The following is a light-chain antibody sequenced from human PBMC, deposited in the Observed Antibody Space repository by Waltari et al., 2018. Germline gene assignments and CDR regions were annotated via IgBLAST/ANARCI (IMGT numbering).Light chain of an antibody. CDR2: GAS. CDR3: QQAITFPS. V-gene: IGKV1-12*02. Sequence: DIQMTQSPSIVSAFVGERLAITCRASQAIGNWLAWYQHKAGEAPKLLIYGASSLQSGVPSRFTGSGSGTDFTLTIDNLQPEDFATYYCQQAITFPSFGQGTRLEIK. J-gene: IGKJ5*01. CDR1: QAIGNW.